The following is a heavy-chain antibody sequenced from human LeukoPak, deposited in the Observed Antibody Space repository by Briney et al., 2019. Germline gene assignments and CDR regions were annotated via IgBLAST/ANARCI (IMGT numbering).Heavy chain of an antibody. CDR1: GGSIISYY. D-gene: IGHD5-12*01. CDR3: ANSYSGYYPSLDY. J-gene: IGHJ4*02. V-gene: IGHV4-59*08. Sequence: PSETLSLTCTVSGGSIISYYWSWIRQAPGKGLEWIGYVHYRGSTKYNSSLKSRVTISVDTSKNQFSLKLSSVTATDTAVYYCANSYSGYYPSLDYWGQGILVTVSS. CDR2: VHYRGST.